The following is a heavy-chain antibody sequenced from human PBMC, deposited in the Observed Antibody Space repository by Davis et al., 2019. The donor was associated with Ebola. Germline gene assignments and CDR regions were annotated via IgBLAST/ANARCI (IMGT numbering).Heavy chain of an antibody. CDR1: GYTFTSYD. CDR3: ARGTIGYCTNGVCYGADAFDI. Sequence: ASVKVSCKASGYTFTSYDINWVRQATGQGLEWMGRINPNSGGTNYAQKFQGRVTMTRDTSISTAYMELSRLRSDDTAVYYCARGTIGYCTNGVCYGADAFDIWGQGTMVTVSS. CDR2: INPNSGGT. J-gene: IGHJ3*02. V-gene: IGHV1-2*06. D-gene: IGHD2-8*01.